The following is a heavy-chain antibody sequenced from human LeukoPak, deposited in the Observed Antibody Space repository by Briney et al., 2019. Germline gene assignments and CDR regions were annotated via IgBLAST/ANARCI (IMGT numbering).Heavy chain of an antibody. CDR1: GFTFDDYA. V-gene: IGHV3-9*01. D-gene: IGHD5-18*01. CDR2: ISWNSGSI. J-gene: IGHJ2*01. CDR3: AKDTDSYGYWYFDL. Sequence: GGSLRLSCAASGFTFDDYAMRWVRQAPGKGLGWVSGISWNSGSIGYADSVKGRFTISRDNAKNSLYLQMNSLRAEDTALYYCAKDTDSYGYWYFDLWGRGTLVTVSS.